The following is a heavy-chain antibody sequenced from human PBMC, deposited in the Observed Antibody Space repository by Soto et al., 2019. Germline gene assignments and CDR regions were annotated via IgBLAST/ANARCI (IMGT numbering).Heavy chain of an antibody. CDR2: IYYSGST. D-gene: IGHD3-22*01. V-gene: IGHV4-39*01. CDR3: ARRLYYDSSGFEGGGMDV. J-gene: IGHJ6*02. CDR1: GGSISSSSYY. Sequence: SETLSLTCTFSGGSISSSSYYLGWIRQPPGKGLEWIGSIYYSGSTYYNPSLKSRVTISVDTSKNQFSLKLSSVTAADTAVYYCARRLYYDSSGFEGGGMDVWGQGTTVTVSS.